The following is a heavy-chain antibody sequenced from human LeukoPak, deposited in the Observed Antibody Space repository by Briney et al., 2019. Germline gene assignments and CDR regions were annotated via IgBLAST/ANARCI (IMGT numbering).Heavy chain of an antibody. D-gene: IGHD6-19*01. CDR2: ISGSGDST. CDR1: GFTFNDYA. J-gene: IGHJ4*02. V-gene: IGHV3-23*01. Sequence: GGSLRLSCAASGFTFNDYAINWVRQAPGKGLEWVSGISGSGDSTYYADSVKGRFTISRDNSKNTLYLQMNSLRVEDTAAYYCAKVRAPSGWFNSDYWGQGTLVTVSS. CDR3: AKVRAPSGWFNSDY.